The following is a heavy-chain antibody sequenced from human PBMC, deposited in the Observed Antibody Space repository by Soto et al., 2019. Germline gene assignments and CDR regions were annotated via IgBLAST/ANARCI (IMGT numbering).Heavy chain of an antibody. CDR3: ARDQVGATVSAFDI. V-gene: IGHV3-74*01. CDR2: MNSDGSTT. Sequence: GGSLRLSCAASGFTFSSFWMHWVRQAPGKGLVWVSRMNSDGSTTNYADSVKGRFTISRDNARNTLYLQMNSLRAEDTAVYYCARDQVGATVSAFDIWGQGTMVTVSS. D-gene: IGHD1-26*01. J-gene: IGHJ3*02. CDR1: GFTFSSFW.